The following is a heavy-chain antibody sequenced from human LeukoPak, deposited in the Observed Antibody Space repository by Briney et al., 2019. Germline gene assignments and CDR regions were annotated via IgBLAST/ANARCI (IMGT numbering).Heavy chain of an antibody. CDR3: ARDRFSSGYLKYFDY. J-gene: IGHJ4*02. D-gene: IGHD3-22*01. CDR1: GFTFSSYS. Sequence: GGSLRLSCAASGFTFSSYSMNWVRQAPGKGLEWVSSISSSSSYIYYADSVKGRFTISRDNAKNSLYLQMNSLRAEDTAVYYCARDRFSSGYLKYFDYWGQGTLVTVSS. V-gene: IGHV3-21*01. CDR2: ISSSSSYI.